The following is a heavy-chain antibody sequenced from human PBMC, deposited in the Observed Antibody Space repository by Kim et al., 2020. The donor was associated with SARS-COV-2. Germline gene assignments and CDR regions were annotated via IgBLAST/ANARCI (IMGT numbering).Heavy chain of an antibody. V-gene: IGHV3-30*02. D-gene: IGHD6-13*01. CDR2: K. J-gene: IGHJ4*02. CDR3: DTLVHLRNFDY. Sequence: KYYADSVKGRFTISRDNSKNTLYLQMNSLRAEDTAVYYCDTLVHLRNFDYWGQGTLVTVSS.